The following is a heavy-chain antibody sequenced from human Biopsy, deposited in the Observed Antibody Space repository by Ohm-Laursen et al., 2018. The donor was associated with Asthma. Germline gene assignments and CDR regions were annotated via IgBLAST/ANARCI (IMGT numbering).Heavy chain of an antibody. CDR1: GYTFIGCH. J-gene: IGHJ5*02. D-gene: IGHD6-13*01. CDR3: ARGQKSAGDRWFDP. Sequence: VKVSCKSSGYTFIGCHIHWMRQAPGQGLEWMGRINPNSGGTNYAQKFQGRVTMTRDTSISTAYMEVSRLRSDDTAVYYCARGQKSAGDRWFDPWGQGTLVTVSS. V-gene: IGHV1-2*06. CDR2: INPNSGGT.